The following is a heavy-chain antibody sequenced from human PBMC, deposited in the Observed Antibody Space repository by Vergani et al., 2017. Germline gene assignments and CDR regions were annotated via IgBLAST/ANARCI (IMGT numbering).Heavy chain of an antibody. V-gene: IGHV3-11*01. CDR2: NSNSGNTI. D-gene: IGHD5-24*01. Sequence: QVQLVESGGGLVKPGGSLRLSCAASGFSFSDHYMTWIRQAPGKGLEWVSYNSNSGNTIEYADSVKDQYSISRDNAKSSLFLQMDSLRAEDTAVYYCARDYRYYNNYPGTFDIWGQGSMVTVSS. CDR3: ARDYRYYNNYPGTFDI. CDR1: GFSFSDHY. J-gene: IGHJ3*02.